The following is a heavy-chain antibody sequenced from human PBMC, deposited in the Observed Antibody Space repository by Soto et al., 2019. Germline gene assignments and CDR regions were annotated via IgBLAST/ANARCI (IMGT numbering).Heavy chain of an antibody. CDR3: ARRGYGLYFDY. CDR1: GFTFSSYA. D-gene: IGHD3-10*01. J-gene: IGHJ4*02. CDR2: ISGNGGST. Sequence: EVQLVESGGGLVQPGGSLRLSCAASGFTFSSYAMHWVRQAPGKGLEYVSAISGNGGSTYYANSVKGRFTISRDNSKNTLYLHMGSLRAEDLAVYYCARRGYGLYFDYWGQGTLVTVSS. V-gene: IGHV3-64*01.